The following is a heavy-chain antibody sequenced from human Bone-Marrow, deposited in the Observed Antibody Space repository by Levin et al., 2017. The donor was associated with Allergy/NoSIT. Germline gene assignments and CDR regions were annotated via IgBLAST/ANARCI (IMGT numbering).Heavy chain of an antibody. J-gene: IGHJ3*02. V-gene: IGHV4-34*01. Sequence: SETLSLTCAVYGGSFSGYYWSWIRQPPGKGLEWIGEINHSGSTNYNPSLKSRVTISVDTSKNQFSLKLSSVTAADTAVYYCARGQSGVDAFDIWGQGTMVTVSS. CDR1: GGSFSGYY. CDR3: ARGQSGVDAFDI. CDR2: INHSGST.